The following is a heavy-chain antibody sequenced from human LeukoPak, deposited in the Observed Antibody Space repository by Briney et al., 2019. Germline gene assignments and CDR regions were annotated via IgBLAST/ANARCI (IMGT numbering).Heavy chain of an antibody. CDR3: ARRRAAAAGRGHFDY. V-gene: IGHV3-21*01. CDR2: ISSSSSYI. CDR1: GFTFSSYS. Sequence: GGSLRLSCAASGFTFSSYSMNWVRQAPGKGLEWVSSISSSSSYIYYADSVKGRFTISRDNAKNSLYLQMNSLRAEDTAVYYCARRRAAAAGRGHFDYWGQGTLVTVSS. D-gene: IGHD6-13*01. J-gene: IGHJ4*02.